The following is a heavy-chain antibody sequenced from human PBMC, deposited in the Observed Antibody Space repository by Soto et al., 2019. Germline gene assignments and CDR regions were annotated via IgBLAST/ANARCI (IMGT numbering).Heavy chain of an antibody. CDR2: TYYRSKWYY. V-gene: IGHV6-1*01. CDR3: ETAEQYSGRIFDY. D-gene: IGHD1-26*01. CDR1: GDSVSSNSAG. J-gene: IGHJ4*01. Sequence: SQTLSLTCAITGDSVSSNSAGWSWVRQSPSRGLEWLGRTYYRSKWYYEYAVSVRGRITINPDTSKNQYSLQLNSVTPEDTAVYFCETAEQYSGRIFDYWGQGTLVTVSS.